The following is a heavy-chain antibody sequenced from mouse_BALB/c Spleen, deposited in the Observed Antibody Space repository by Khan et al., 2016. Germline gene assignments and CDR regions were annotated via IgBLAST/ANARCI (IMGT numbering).Heavy chain of an antibody. Sequence: EVQLQESGPSLVKPSQTLSLTCSATGDSITSGYWNWIRKFPGNKLEYMGYISYSGSTYYNPSHKSRISITRDTSKNHNSLQLNSGTTEDKATYYCSRSGNYRAWFAYWGQGTLVTVSA. CDR2: ISYSGST. V-gene: IGHV3-8*02. CDR3: SRSGNYRAWFAY. CDR1: GDSITSGY. D-gene: IGHD2-1*01. J-gene: IGHJ3*01.